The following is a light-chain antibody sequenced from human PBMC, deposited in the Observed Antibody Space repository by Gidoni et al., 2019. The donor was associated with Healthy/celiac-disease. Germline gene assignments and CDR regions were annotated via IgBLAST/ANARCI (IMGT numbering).Light chain of an antibody. J-gene: IGLJ1*01. CDR2: QDS. CDR1: KLGDKY. Sequence: SYELTQPPSVSVSPGQTASITCSGDKLGDKYACWYQQKPGQSPVLVIYQDSKRPSGITERFSGSNSGNTATLTISGTQAMDEADYYCQAGDSSTFYVFGTGTKVTVL. V-gene: IGLV3-1*01. CDR3: QAGDSSTFYV.